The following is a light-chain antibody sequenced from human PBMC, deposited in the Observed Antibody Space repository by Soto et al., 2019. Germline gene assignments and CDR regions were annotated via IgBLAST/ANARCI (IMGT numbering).Light chain of an antibody. CDR3: SSHAGSNNLV. CDR1: SSDVGDYDY. Sequence: QSVLTQPPSTSGSPGQSVTISCTGTSSDVGDYDYVSWYQQHPGKAPKLMIYEVNKRPSGVPDRFSGSKSGNTASLTVSGLQAEDEADYHCSSHAGSNNLVFGGGTKLTVL. CDR2: EVN. V-gene: IGLV2-8*01. J-gene: IGLJ2*01.